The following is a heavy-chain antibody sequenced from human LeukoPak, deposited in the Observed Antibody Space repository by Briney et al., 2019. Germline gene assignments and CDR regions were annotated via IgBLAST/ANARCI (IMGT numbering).Heavy chain of an antibody. D-gene: IGHD6-13*01. CDR2: IIPIFGTA. CDR1: GGTFSSYA. V-gene: IGHV1-69*05. CDR3: ARGVLREQQLGLDY. J-gene: IGHJ4*02. Sequence: ASVKVSCKASGGTFSSYAISWVRQAPGQGLEWMGGIIPIFGTANYAQKFQGRVTITRDTSASTAYMELSSLRSEDTAVYYCARGVLREQQLGLDYWGQGTLVTVSS.